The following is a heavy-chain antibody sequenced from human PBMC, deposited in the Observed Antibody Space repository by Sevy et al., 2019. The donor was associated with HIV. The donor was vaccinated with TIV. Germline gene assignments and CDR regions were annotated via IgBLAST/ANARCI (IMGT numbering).Heavy chain of an antibody. CDR2: IYPGDSDT. V-gene: IGHV5-51*01. CDR3: ARVNYYGSGSYQAMGGMDV. J-gene: IGHJ6*02. CDR1: GYSFTSYR. D-gene: IGHD3-10*01. Sequence: GESLKISCKGSGYSFTSYRIGWVRQMPGKGLEWMGIIYPGDSDTRYSPSFQGQVTISADKSISTAYLQWSSLKASDTAMYYCARVNYYGSGSYQAMGGMDVWGQGTTVTVSS.